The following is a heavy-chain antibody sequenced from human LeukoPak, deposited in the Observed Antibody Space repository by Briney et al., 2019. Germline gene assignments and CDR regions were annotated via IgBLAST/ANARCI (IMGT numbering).Heavy chain of an antibody. D-gene: IGHD2-15*01. V-gene: IGHV1-8*01. CDR2: MNPDSGDT. Sequence: ASVKVSCKASGYTFNSYEINWVRQATGQRPEWMGWMNPDSGDTGYAQKFQGRVTMTRDTSINTAYMELSGLSSEDTAVYYCARPPRYCRTPRTHIGSCYYWDFDLWGRGTLVTVSS. J-gene: IGHJ2*01. CDR1: GYTFNSYE. CDR3: ARPPRYCRTPRTHIGSCYYWDFDL.